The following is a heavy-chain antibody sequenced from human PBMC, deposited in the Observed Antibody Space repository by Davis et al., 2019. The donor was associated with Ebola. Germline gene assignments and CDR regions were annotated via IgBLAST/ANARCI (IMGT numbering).Heavy chain of an antibody. CDR2: IYYSGST. CDR1: GGSFSGYY. Sequence: SETLSLTCAVYGGSFSGYYWSWIRQPPGKGLEWIGYIYYSGSTYYNPSLKSRVTISVDTSKNQFSLKLSSVTAADTAVYYCARGHEYQLLWGWFDPWGQGTLVTVSS. D-gene: IGHD2-2*01. J-gene: IGHJ5*02. CDR3: ARGHEYQLLWGWFDP. V-gene: IGHV4-34*09.